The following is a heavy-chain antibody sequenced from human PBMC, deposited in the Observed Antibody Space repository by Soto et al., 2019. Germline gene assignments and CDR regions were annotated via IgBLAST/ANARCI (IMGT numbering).Heavy chain of an antibody. D-gene: IGHD6-6*01. J-gene: IGHJ6*02. CDR1: GGTFSSYA. V-gene: IGHV1-69*13. CDR2: IIPIFGTA. CDR3: ARTSRRRATFYGMDV. Sequence: SVKVSCKASGGTFSSYAISWVRQAPGQGLEWMGGIIPIFGTANYAQKFQGRVTITADESTSTAYMELSSLRSEDTAVYYCARTSRRRATFYGMDVWGQGTTVTVSS.